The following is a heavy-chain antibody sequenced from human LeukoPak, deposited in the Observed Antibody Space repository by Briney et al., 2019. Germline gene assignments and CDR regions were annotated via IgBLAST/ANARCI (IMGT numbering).Heavy chain of an antibody. CDR1: GGTFSSYT. CDR2: IIPILGIA. D-gene: IGHD3-22*01. V-gene: IGHV1-69*02. J-gene: IGHJ4*02. Sequence: SSVKVSCKVSGGTFSSYTISWVRQAPGQGLEWMGGIIPILGIANYAQKFQGRVTITADKSTSTAYMELSSLRSEDTAVYYCARARPNYYDSSGYYYWGQGTLVTVSS. CDR3: ARARPNYYDSSGYYY.